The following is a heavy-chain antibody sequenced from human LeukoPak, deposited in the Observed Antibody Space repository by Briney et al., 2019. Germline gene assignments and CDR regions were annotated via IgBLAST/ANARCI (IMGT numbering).Heavy chain of an antibody. CDR3: ATVGSGYSYDY. CDR1: GFTFSDYY. D-gene: IGHD3-22*01. J-gene: IGHJ4*02. CDR2: ISNGGITI. V-gene: IGHV3-11*01. Sequence: PGGSLRLSCAASGFTFSDYYMSWNRQAPGKGLEWVSYISNGGITIYYADSVKGRFTISRDYAKNSLYLQMNSLRAEDTAVYYCATVGSGYSYDYWGQGTLVTVSS.